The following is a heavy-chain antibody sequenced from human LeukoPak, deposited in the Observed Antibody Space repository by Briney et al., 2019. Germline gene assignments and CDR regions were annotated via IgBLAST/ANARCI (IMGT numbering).Heavy chain of an antibody. D-gene: IGHD2-2*01. Sequence: GESLKISCKGSGYSFPSYWIGWVRQMPGKGLEYMGVLYPGDSDTRYSPSFQGQVTISADKSISTAYLQWSSLKASDTAMYYCARQDCTSTSCYDSLDYWGQGTLVTASS. CDR3: ARQDCTSTSCYDSLDY. CDR1: GYSFPSYW. J-gene: IGHJ4*02. CDR2: LYPGDSDT. V-gene: IGHV5-51*01.